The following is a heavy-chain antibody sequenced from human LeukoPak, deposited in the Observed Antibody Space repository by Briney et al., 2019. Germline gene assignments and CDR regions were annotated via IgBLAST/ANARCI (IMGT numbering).Heavy chain of an antibody. CDR1: GFTFSSYW. D-gene: IGHD1-26*01. Sequence: GGSLRLSCAASGFTFSSYWMSWVRQAPGKGLEWVANIKQDGSEKYYVDSVKGRFTISRDNAKNSLYLQMNSLRAEDTAVYYCARGASPYYYYGKDVWGQGTTVTVSS. J-gene: IGHJ6*02. V-gene: IGHV3-7*03. CDR3: ARGASPYYYYGKDV. CDR2: IKQDGSEK.